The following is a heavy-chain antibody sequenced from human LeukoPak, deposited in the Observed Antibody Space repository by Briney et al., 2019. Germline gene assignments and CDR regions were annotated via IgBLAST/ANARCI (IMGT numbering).Heavy chain of an antibody. V-gene: IGHV3-23*01. Sequence: GGSLRLSCAASGFTFSSYAMSWVRQAPGKGLEWVSAISTSGGDTIYTDSVKDRFTISRDNSKNTLYLQMNSLRAEDTAIYYCAKGGSYAPLDYWGQGTLVTVSS. J-gene: IGHJ4*02. CDR1: GFTFSSYA. CDR3: AKGGSYAPLDY. CDR2: ISTSGGDT. D-gene: IGHD1-26*01.